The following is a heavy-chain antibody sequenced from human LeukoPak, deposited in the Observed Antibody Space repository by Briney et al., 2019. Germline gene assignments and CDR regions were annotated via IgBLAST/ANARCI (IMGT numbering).Heavy chain of an antibody. CDR2: IFYAGSNK. Sequence: GGTLSLTCAVSGSTISSDNRRWFGHEPPKGLEWVAFIFYAGSNKYYADSVKSRFTISRDNSKNTLYLQMISHCAEDTALYYCARRMLGDIVAFDYWGQGTLVTVPS. D-gene: IGHD5-12*01. CDR3: ARRMLGDIVAFDY. V-gene: IGHV3-30-3*01. J-gene: IGHJ4*02. CDR1: GSTISSDN.